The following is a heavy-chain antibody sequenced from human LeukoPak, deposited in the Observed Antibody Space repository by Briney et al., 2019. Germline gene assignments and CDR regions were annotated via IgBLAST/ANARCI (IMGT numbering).Heavy chain of an antibody. CDR3: ARDDGGTLNY. CDR2: INAGNGNT. J-gene: IGHJ4*02. Sequence: ASVKVSCKASGYTFTSYPMHWVRQAPGQRLEWMGWINAGNGNTKYSQNFQGRVTITRDTSATTAYMELSSLRSEDTAVYYCARDDGGTLNYWGQGTLVTVSS. CDR1: GYTFTSYP. D-gene: IGHD4-23*01. V-gene: IGHV1-3*01.